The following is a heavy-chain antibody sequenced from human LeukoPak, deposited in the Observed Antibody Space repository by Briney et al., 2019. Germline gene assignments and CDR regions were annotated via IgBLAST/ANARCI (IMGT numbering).Heavy chain of an antibody. CDR2: SDPEDGET. CDR3: ATADASVVRGVISGMDV. Sequence: ASVKVSCKVSGYTLTELSMHWVRQAPGKGLEWMGDSDPEDGETLYAQKFQGRVTMTEDTSTDTAYMELSSLRSEDTAVYYCATADASVVRGVISGMDVWGKGTTVTVSS. D-gene: IGHD3-10*01. J-gene: IGHJ6*04. V-gene: IGHV1-24*01. CDR1: GYTLTELS.